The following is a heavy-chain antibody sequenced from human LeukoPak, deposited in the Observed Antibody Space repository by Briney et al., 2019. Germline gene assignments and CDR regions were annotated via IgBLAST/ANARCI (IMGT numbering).Heavy chain of an antibody. D-gene: IGHD1-26*01. CDR1: GGTFSNYA. Sequence: SVKVSCKASGGTFSNYAISWVRQAPGQGLEWMGGIIPIFGTANYAQKFQGRVTITADESTSTAYMELSSLRSEDTAVYYCARAIVGATMCLDYWGQGTLVTVSS. CDR3: ARAIVGATMCLDY. V-gene: IGHV1-69*01. CDR2: IIPIFGTA. J-gene: IGHJ4*02.